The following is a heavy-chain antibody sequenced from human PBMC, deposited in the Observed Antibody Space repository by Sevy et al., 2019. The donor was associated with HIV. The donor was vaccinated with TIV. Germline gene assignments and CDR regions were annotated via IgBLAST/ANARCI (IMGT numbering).Heavy chain of an antibody. Sequence: GGSLRLSSAASGFTFSSYSMNWVRQAPGKGLEWVSSISSSSSYIYYADSVKGRFTISRDNAKNSLYLQMNSLRAEDTAVYYCAAMGTVVTPDYWGQGTLVTVSS. CDR3: AAMGTVVTPDY. V-gene: IGHV3-21*01. J-gene: IGHJ4*02. D-gene: IGHD2-21*02. CDR2: ISSSSSYI. CDR1: GFTFSSYS.